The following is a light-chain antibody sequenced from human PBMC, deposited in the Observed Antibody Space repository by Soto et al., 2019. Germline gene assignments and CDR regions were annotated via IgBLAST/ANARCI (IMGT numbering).Light chain of an antibody. CDR3: ATWDGSLPGEV. CDR1: SSNIGNNY. Sequence: QSVLTQSPSVSAAPGQKVTISCSGSSSNIGNNYVSWYQQLPGTAPKLLIYDNNKRPSGIPDRFSGSKSGTSGTLDITGLQTGXEADYYCATWDGSLPGEVFGGGTKLTVL. J-gene: IGLJ2*01. CDR2: DNN. V-gene: IGLV1-51*01.